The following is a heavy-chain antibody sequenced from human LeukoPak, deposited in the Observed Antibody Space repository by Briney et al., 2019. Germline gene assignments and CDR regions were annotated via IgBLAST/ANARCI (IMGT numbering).Heavy chain of an antibody. V-gene: IGHV4-34*01. CDR2: INHSGST. CDR1: GGSFSGYY. D-gene: IGHD3-3*01. CDR3: ARVFRYTDFWSGYYTEGYYYYMDV. J-gene: IGHJ6*03. Sequence: SETQSLTCAVYGGSFSGYYWSWIRQPPGKGLEWIGEINHSGSTNYNPSLKSRVTISVDTSKNQFSLKLSSVTAADTAVYYCARVFRYTDFWSGYYTEGYYYYMDVWGKGTTVTVSS.